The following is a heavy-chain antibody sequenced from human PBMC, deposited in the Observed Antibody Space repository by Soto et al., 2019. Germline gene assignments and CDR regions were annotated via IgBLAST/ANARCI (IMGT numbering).Heavy chain of an antibody. V-gene: IGHV4-34*01. J-gene: IGHJ2*01. D-gene: IGHD3-9*01. CDR3: EGESHDILTGPPWVWYFDL. CDR2: INDRGCR. CDR1: GGSFSGYY. Sequence: QVQLQQWGAGPLRPLETLSLTCGVSGGSFSGYYWAWIRQSPGKGLEWIGEINDRGCRTYNPCLKSRVSISGETSKNPYCLNLRSVSAADTAVYYCEGESHDILTGPPWVWYFDLWGRGTLVTVSS.